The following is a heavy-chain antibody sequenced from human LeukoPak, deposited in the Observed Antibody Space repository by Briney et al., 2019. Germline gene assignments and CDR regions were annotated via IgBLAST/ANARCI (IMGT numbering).Heavy chain of an antibody. V-gene: IGHV4-61*01. CDR1: GYSISSGYY. J-gene: IGHJ4*02. CDR2: IYYSGST. D-gene: IGHD3-9*01. Sequence: SETLSLTCTVSGYSISSGYYWSWIRQPPGKGLEWIGYIYYSGSTNYNPSLKSRVTISVDTSKNQFSLKLSSVTAADTAVYYCATRRYFDWLLRARGFDYWGQGTLVTVSS. CDR3: ATRRYFDWLLRARGFDY.